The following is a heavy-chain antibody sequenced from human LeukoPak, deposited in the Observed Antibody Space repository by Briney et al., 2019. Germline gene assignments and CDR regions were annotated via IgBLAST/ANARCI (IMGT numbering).Heavy chain of an antibody. CDR1: GFTFSNYA. V-gene: IGHV3-23*01. Sequence: GGSLRLSCAASGFTFSNYAMNWVRQAPGKGLEWVSTISGSGGSTYYADSVKGRFTISRDNSKNTLYLQMNSLRAEDTAVYYCAKSGSHYDFWSGYLVWGQGTLVIVSS. D-gene: IGHD3-3*01. CDR2: ISGSGGST. CDR3: AKSGSHYDFWSGYLV. J-gene: IGHJ4*02.